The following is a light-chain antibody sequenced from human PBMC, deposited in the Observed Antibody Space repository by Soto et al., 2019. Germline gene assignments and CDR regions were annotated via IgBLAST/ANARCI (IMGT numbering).Light chain of an antibody. CDR3: MQALQAPLT. J-gene: IGKJ4*01. CDR1: QSLLHSNGYNY. V-gene: IGKV2-28*01. CDR2: LGS. Sequence: DVVMTQSPLSLPVTPGEPASISCRSSQSLLHSNGYNYLDWYLQKPGQSPQLLIYLGSNRASGGPDRFSGSGSGTDFTLKISRVEAEDVGVYYCMQALQAPLTFGGGTKVEIK.